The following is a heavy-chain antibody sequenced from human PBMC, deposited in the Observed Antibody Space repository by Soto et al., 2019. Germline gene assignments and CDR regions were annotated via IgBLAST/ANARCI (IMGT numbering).Heavy chain of an antibody. V-gene: IGHV3-30*03. CDR3: ARDRPSGSRPYYYGMDV. CDR1: GFTFSSYG. Sequence: QVQLVESGGGVVQPGRSLRLSCAASGFTFSSYGMHWVRQAPGKGLEWVAVISYDGSNKYYADSVKGRFTISRDNSKNTLYLHMNSVGAVDTAVYYCARDRPSGSRPYYYGMDVWGQGTTVTVSS. CDR2: ISYDGSNK. J-gene: IGHJ6*02. D-gene: IGHD1-26*01.